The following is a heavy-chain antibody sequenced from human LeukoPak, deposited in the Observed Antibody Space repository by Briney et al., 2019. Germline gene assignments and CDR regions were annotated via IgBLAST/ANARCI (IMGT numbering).Heavy chain of an antibody. CDR3: ARTRRGSPYDY. J-gene: IGHJ4*02. V-gene: IGHV3-7*01. CDR1: GFTFSSYA. Sequence: GGSLRLSCAASGFTFSSYAMHWVRQAPGKGLEWVANIKQDGSEKYYVDSVKGRFTISRDNAKNSLYLQMNSLRAEDTAVYYCARTRRGSPYDYWGQGTLVTVSS. CDR2: IKQDGSEK. D-gene: IGHD3-16*01.